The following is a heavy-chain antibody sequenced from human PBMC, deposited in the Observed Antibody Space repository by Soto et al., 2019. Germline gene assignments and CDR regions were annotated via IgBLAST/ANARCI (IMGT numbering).Heavy chain of an antibody. V-gene: IGHV2-5*02. CDR2: IYWDDDQ. CDR3: AHACDYALLSFDH. J-gene: IGHJ4*02. D-gene: IGHD4-17*01. CDR1: GFSLTTTSMG. Sequence: QITLKESGPPLVRAAQTLTLTCAFSGFSLTTTSMGVAWIRQPPGKALEWLALIYWDDDQRYSPSLKDRLTISKDTSRSRVVLTISNMNPEDTGTYFCAHACDYALLSFDHWGPGRLVTVSS.